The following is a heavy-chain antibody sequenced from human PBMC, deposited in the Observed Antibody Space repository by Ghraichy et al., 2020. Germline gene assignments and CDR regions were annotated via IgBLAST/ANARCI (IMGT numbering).Heavy chain of an antibody. J-gene: IGHJ3*02. Sequence: SETLSLTCSVSGGSITSGDFYWTWIHQPPGKGLQWIGSINSSGSSYYNPSLKRRLSLSVDTSNNQFSLRLYSVTAADTAVYYCARFEVGLTGFYFSSDAFDIWGQGTLVTVSS. D-gene: IGHD3-9*01. CDR1: GGSITSGDFY. CDR2: INSSGSS. CDR3: ARFEVGLTGFYFSSDAFDI. V-gene: IGHV4-30-4*01.